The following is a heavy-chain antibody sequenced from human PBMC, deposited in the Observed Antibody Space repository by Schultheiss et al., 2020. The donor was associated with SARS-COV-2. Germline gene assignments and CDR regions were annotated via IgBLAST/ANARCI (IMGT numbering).Heavy chain of an antibody. D-gene: IGHD1-26*01. CDR2: LSGSGGST. CDR3: AREGGSYPLLHGMDV. J-gene: IGHJ6*02. V-gene: IGHV3-23*01. Sequence: GGSLRLSCAASEFAFSSYAMHWVRQAPGRGLEWVSGLSGSGGSTYYADSVKGRFTISRDNSKNTLYLQMNSLRAEDTAVYYCAREGGSYPLLHGMDVWGQGTTVTVSS. CDR1: EFAFSSYA.